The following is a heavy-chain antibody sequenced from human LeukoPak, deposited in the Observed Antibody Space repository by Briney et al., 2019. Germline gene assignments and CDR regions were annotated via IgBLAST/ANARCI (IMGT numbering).Heavy chain of an antibody. CDR1: GYRFTSDW. CDR2: IYPGDSDT. V-gene: IGHV5-51*01. CDR3: ARHPFFYESSGYPSYFDY. J-gene: IGHJ4*02. Sequence: GESLKISCKGSGYRFTSDWIGWVRQMPGKGLEWMGIIYPGDSDTRYSPSFQGQVTISADKSVNTAYLQWSSLKASDTAMYYCARHPFFYESSGYPSYFDYWGQGTLVTVSS. D-gene: IGHD3-22*01.